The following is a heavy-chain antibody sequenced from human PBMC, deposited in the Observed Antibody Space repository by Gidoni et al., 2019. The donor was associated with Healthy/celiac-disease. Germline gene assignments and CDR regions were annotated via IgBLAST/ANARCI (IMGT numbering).Heavy chain of an antibody. J-gene: IGHJ4*02. Sequence: EVKLLEYGGGLVRTGGCLRLACAASGFTFSSYAMSGVRQAPGKGMDWFSAISGSGGSTYFADSVTGRFTISRDISKNTLSLQMNSLRAEDTAVYYCAKNGGSGVCDYWGQGTLVTVSS. CDR1: GFTFSSYA. CDR3: AKNGGSGVCDY. D-gene: IGHD2-15*01. CDR2: ISGSGGST. V-gene: IGHV3-23*01.